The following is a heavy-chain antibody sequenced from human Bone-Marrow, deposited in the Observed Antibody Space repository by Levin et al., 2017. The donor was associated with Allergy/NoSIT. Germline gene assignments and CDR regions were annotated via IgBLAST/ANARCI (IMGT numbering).Heavy chain of an antibody. CDR1: GFSFSNYE. J-gene: IGHJ4*02. D-gene: IGHD2/OR15-2a*01. V-gene: IGHV3-48*03. CDR2: ISDSGTST. Sequence: GESLKISCVASGFSFSNYEMKWVRQAPGKGLEWLSHISDSGTSTYYADSVKGRFTVSRDNAKKSVYLEMNSLRAEDTAVYYCAKDFLGYFDYWGQGTLVTVSS. CDR3: AKDFLGYFDY.